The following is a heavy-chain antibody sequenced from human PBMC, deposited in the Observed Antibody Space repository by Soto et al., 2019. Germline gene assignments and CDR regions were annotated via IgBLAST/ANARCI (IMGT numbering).Heavy chain of an antibody. D-gene: IGHD3-22*01. CDR1: GGSVGSGSYY. CDR2: IYYSGST. V-gene: IGHV4-61*01. J-gene: IGHJ4*02. CDR3: ARVRSSGDSLGY. Sequence: SETLSLTCTVSGGSVGSGSYYWSWIRQPPGKGLEWIGYIYYSGSTRYNPSLKSRVTISVDTSKNQFSLKLISVTAADTAVYYCARVRSSGDSLGYWGQGTLVTVSS.